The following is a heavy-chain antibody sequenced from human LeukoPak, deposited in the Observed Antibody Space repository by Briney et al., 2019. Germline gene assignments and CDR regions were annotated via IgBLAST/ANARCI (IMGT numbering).Heavy chain of an antibody. CDR3: AREGWELREYFDY. CDR1: GYTFTGYY. D-gene: IGHD1-26*01. V-gene: IGHV1-2*06. CDR2: INSNSGGT. J-gene: IGHJ4*02. Sequence: ASVKVSCTASGYTFTGYYMHWVRQAPGQGLEWMGRINSNSGGTNYAQKFQGRVTMTRDTSISTAYMELSRLRSDDTAVYYCAREGWELREYFDYWGQGTLVTVSS.